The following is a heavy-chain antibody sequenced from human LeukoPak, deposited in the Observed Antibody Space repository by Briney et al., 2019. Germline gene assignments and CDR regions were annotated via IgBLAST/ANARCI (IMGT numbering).Heavy chain of an antibody. V-gene: IGHV4-39*07. CDR1: GGSISSSSYY. Sequence: PSETLSLTCTVSGGSISSSSYYWGWIRQPPGKGLEWIGSIYYSGSTYYNPSLKSRVTISVDTSKNQFSLKLSSVTAADTAVYYCARDRLDSSSWNWFDPWGQGTLVTVSS. CDR3: ARDRLDSSSWNWFDP. D-gene: IGHD6-13*01. CDR2: IYYSGST. J-gene: IGHJ5*02.